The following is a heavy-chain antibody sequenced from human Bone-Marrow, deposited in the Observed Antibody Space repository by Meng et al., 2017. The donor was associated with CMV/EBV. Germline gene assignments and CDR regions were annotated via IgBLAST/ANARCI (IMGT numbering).Heavy chain of an antibody. V-gene: IGHV3-9*01. CDR3: VKDRNYGVYLGSDY. J-gene: IGHJ4*02. Sequence: SLKISCAASGFTFEDYAMHWVRQAPGKGLEWVSGVTWNSGNIGYADSVKGRFTISRDNAKNSLHLQMDNLRSEDTALYYCVKDRNYGVYLGSDYWGQGTLVTVSS. D-gene: IGHD4-17*01. CDR2: VTWNSGNI. CDR1: GFTFEDYA.